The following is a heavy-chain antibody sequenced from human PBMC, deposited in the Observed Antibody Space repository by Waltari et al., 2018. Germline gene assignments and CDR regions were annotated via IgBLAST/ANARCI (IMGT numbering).Heavy chain of an antibody. D-gene: IGHD3-22*01. CDR2: IYYSGST. J-gene: IGHJ3*02. CDR1: GGSTSSSY. Sequence: QVQLQESVPGLVKPSETLPLTCPVSGGSTSSSYWSWIRQPPGKGLVWIGYIYYSGSTHSSPHLKSRVTISVDTSKSQFALEVGGVAAAEQGVYYGGRGRIVGLIDAFDIWGYGTMVTVSS. CDR3: GRGRIVGLIDAFDI. V-gene: IGHV4-59*01.